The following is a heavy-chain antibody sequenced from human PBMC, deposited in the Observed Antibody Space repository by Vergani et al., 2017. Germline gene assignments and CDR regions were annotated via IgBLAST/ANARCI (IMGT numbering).Heavy chain of an antibody. V-gene: IGHV4-4*07. CDR1: GGSMSDFY. J-gene: IGHJ5*02. CDR3: ARGNCGVNCPKYNWLAP. CDR2: IYPNGNG. Sequence: QLQLQESGPGLVKPSDTLSLTCTVSGGSMSDFYWTWIRQPAGRGLEWIGRIYPNGNGNYNESLRSRFTMSIDTSRSQFSLSLSSVTAADTAVYYCARGNCGVNCPKYNWLAPWGRGILVTVSS. D-gene: IGHD2-21*01.